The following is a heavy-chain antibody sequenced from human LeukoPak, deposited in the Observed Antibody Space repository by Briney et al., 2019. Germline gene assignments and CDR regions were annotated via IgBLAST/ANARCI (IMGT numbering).Heavy chain of an antibody. CDR3: ARGEGAYSTGHFDS. Sequence: GGSLRLSCAASGFTFSTYCMNWVRQAPGKGLQWVSSISSSSSYIYYADSVKGRFTISRGNAKNSLYLQMNSLRAEDTAVYYCARGEGAYSTGHFDSWGQGTLVTVSS. CDR2: ISSSSSYI. D-gene: IGHD6-19*01. J-gene: IGHJ4*02. V-gene: IGHV3-21*01. CDR1: GFTFSTYC.